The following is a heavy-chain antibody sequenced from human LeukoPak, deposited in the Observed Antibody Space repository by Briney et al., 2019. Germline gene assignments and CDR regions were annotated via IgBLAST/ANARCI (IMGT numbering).Heavy chain of an antibody. J-gene: IGHJ4*02. CDR1: GGSISSYY. D-gene: IGHD3-22*01. CDR3: ARVSGSTDYYDSSGLLDY. V-gene: IGHV4-59*08. CDR2: ISYSGST. Sequence: PSETLSLTCTVSGGSISSYYWSWIRQPPGKGLEWIGYISYSGSTNFNPSLKSRVTISVDTSKNQFSLKLSSVTAADTAVYYCARVSGSTDYYDSSGLLDYWGQGTLVTVSS.